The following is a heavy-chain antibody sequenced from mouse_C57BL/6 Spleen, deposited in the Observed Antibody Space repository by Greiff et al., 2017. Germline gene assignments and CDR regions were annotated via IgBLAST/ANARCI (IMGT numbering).Heavy chain of an antibody. Sequence: EVNVVESGGGLVQPGGSLKLSCAASGFTFSDYYMYWVRQTPEKRLEWVAYISNGGGSTYYPDTVKGRFTISRDNAKNTLYLQMSRLKSEDTAMYYCARHDYGSPFDYWGQGTTLTVSS. V-gene: IGHV5-12*01. CDR3: ARHDYGSPFDY. J-gene: IGHJ2*01. CDR1: GFTFSDYY. CDR2: ISNGGGST. D-gene: IGHD1-1*01.